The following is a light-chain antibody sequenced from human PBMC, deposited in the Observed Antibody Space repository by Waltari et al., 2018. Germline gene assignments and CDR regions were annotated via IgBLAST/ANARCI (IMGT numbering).Light chain of an antibody. Sequence: EIVMTLSPATLSVSPGERAPLSCRASQNIRSNLAWYRQKPGQAPRLLIYGASFRATGIPARISGSGSGTEFTLTISSLQSEDFAVYFCQQYDNWPPITFGQGTKLEIK. V-gene: IGKV3-15*01. CDR1: QNIRSN. J-gene: IGKJ2*01. CDR3: QQYDNWPPIT. CDR2: GAS.